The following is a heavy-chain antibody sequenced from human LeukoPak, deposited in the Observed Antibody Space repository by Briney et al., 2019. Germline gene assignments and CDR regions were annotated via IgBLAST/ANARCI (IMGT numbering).Heavy chain of an antibody. D-gene: IGHD6-19*01. J-gene: IGHJ5*02. CDR3: ARGGYSSPRGWFDP. CDR2: INPSGGST. V-gene: IGHV1-46*01. CDR1: GYTFINYY. Sequence: ASVKVSCKASGYTFINYYIHWVRQAPGQGLEWMGIINPSGGSTTYPQKFQGRDTMTRDMSTSTVYMDLSSLRSEDTAVYYCARGGYSSPRGWFDPWGQGTLVTVSS.